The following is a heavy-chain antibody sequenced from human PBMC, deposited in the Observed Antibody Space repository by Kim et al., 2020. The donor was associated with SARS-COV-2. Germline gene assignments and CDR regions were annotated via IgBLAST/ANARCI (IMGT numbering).Heavy chain of an antibody. V-gene: IGHV3-21*01. D-gene: IGHD6-19*01. Sequence: DSVKGRFTISRDNAKNSLDLQMNSLRAEDTAVYYCARDWLVTPPYDAFYIWGQGTMVTVSS. CDR3: ARDWLVTPPYDAFYI. J-gene: IGHJ3*02.